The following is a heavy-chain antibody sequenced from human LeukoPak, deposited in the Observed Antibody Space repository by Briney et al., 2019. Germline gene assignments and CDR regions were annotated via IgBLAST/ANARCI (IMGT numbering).Heavy chain of an antibody. V-gene: IGHV4-59*01. CDR1: GGSISSYY. D-gene: IGHD3-10*01. Sequence: PSETLSLTCIASGGSISSYYWSWIRQPPGKGLEWIGYIYYSGSTNYNPSLKSRVIISVDTSKNQFSLKLSSVTAADTADYYCARSRTTMIRGSPNWSFDYWGQGILVTVSS. CDR3: ARSRTTMIRGSPNWSFDY. J-gene: IGHJ4*02. CDR2: IYYSGST.